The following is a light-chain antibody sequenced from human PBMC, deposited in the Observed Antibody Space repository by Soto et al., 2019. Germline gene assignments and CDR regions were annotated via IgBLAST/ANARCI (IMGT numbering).Light chain of an antibody. CDR1: ASDIGRYNY. CDR3: TSYVGSTNYV. Sequence: SVLTQPPSASGSPGQSVTISCIGTASDIGRYNYVSWYQHHPGKAPKLIIYEVTKRPSGVPDRFSGSKSGNTASLTVSGLQADDEADYYCTSYVGSTNYVFGTGTKVAVL. CDR2: EVT. J-gene: IGLJ1*01. V-gene: IGLV2-8*01.